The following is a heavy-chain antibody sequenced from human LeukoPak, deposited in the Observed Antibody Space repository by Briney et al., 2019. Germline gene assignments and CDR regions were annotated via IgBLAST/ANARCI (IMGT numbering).Heavy chain of an antibody. CDR2: IYHSEST. CDR3: ARQAGGTSGPFDY. Sequence: SETLSLTCTVSGGSISSSYCSGIRQPPGKGLEWIGYIYHSESTNYNPSLKSRVTISVDTSKNQFSLKLSSVTAADTAVYYCARQAGGTSGPFDYWGQGTLVTVSS. D-gene: IGHD4-23*01. J-gene: IGHJ4*02. V-gene: IGHV4-59*08. CDR1: GGSISSSY.